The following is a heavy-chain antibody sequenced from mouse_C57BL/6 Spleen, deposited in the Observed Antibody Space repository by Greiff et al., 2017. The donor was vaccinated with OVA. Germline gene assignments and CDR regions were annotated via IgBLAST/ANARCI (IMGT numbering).Heavy chain of an antibody. CDR1: GFTFSDYY. J-gene: IGHJ1*03. CDR2: INYDGSST. CDR3: ASLLDWYFDV. D-gene: IGHD2-10*01. Sequence: EVQRVESEGGLVQPGSSMKLSCTASGFTFSDYYMAWVRQVPEKGLEWVANINYDGSSTYYLDSLKSRFIISRDNAKNILYLQMSSLKSEDTATYYCASLLDWYFDVWGTGTTVTVSS. V-gene: IGHV5-16*01.